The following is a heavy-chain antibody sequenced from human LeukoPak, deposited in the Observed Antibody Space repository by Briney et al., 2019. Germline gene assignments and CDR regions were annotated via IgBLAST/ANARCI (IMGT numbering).Heavy chain of an antibody. CDR3: TRRLDD. D-gene: IGHD3-16*01. Sequence: GGSLRLSCAASGFTVNNNYMSWVRQAPGKGLEWVANIKHDESEKNYLDSVKGRFTISRDNAQNSLYLQMNGLRVEDTAVYYCTRRLDDWGQGTLVTVSS. CDR2: IKHDESEK. CDR1: GFTVNNNY. V-gene: IGHV3-7*01. J-gene: IGHJ4*02.